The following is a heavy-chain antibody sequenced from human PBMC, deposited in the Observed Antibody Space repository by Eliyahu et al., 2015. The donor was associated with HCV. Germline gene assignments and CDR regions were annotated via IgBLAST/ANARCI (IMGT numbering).Heavy chain of an antibody. CDR2: IDPTDSYI. J-gene: IGHJ4*02. CDR1: GYXFPSYW. D-gene: IGHD2-2*01. Sequence: EVQLVQSGAEVKKPGESLRIXCQGSGYXFPSYWISWVRXXPGKGLEWMGRIDPTDSYINYSPSFQGHVTISADKSTSTAYLQWSSLKASDTAMYYCARCYSTSCPFDYWGRGTLVTVSS. V-gene: IGHV5-10-1*03. CDR3: ARCYSTSCPFDY.